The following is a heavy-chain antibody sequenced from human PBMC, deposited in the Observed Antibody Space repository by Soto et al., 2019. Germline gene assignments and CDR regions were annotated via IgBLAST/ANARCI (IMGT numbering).Heavy chain of an antibody. V-gene: IGHV3-23*01. Sequence: SLRLSCAASGFTFSSNAMSWVRQAPGKGLEWVSSILGSADSTYYAGSVKGRFSISRDNSKNTLYLQMNSLRAEDTAVYYCAKRGLSHNDCWGQGTLVTVSS. CDR3: AKRGLSHNDC. CDR1: GFTFSSNA. J-gene: IGHJ4*02. CDR2: ILGSADST.